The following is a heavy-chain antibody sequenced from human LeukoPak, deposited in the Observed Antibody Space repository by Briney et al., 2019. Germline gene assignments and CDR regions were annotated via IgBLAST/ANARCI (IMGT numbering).Heavy chain of an antibody. D-gene: IGHD1-1*01. CDR2: ISYDGSNK. CDR3: ARKVRGSDY. J-gene: IGHJ4*02. CDR1: GFTFSSYA. V-gene: IGHV3-30-3*01. Sequence: GGSLRLSCAASGFTFSSYAMHWVRQAPGKGLEWVAVISYDGSNKYYADSVKGRFTISRDNSKNTLYLQMNSLGAEDTAVYYCARKVRGSDYWGQGTLVTVSS.